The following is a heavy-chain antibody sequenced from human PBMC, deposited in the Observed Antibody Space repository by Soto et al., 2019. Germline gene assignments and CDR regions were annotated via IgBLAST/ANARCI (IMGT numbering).Heavy chain of an antibody. D-gene: IGHD3-22*01. V-gene: IGHV3-23*01. CDR3: AKGHYYDSSGYADY. Sequence: PGGSLRLSCAASGFTFDIYAMSWVRQAPGKGLEWVSAISGSGGSTYYADSVKGRFTISRDNSKNTLYLQMNSLRVEDTAVYYRAKGHYYDSSGYADYWGQGTLVTVSS. J-gene: IGHJ4*02. CDR2: ISGSGGST. CDR1: GFTFDIYA.